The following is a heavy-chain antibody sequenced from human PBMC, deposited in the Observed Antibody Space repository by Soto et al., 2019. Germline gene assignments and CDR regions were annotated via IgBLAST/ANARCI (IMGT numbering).Heavy chain of an antibody. CDR1: GFTFDTYG. Sequence: EGQLLESGGGLAQPGGSLRLSCAVFGFTFDTYGMSWVRQAPGKGLEWVAAITGRGDRTDYADSVKGRFTISRDNSNNTLYLEMNSLRAEDTAVYYCAKDWGSGWFRAYFDNWGQGTQVTVSS. D-gene: IGHD6-19*01. J-gene: IGHJ4*02. CDR3: AKDWGSGWFRAYFDN. CDR2: ITGRGDRT. V-gene: IGHV3-23*01.